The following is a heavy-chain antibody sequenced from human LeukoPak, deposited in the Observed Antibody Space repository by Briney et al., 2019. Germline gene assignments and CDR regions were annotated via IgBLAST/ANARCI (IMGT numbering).Heavy chain of an antibody. V-gene: IGHV3-7*01. CDR3: ARGSYYGSGSHYNEYYFDC. Sequence: GGSLRLSCVASGFTFSTYWMSWVRQAPGKGLEWVANLKYDGSDKYYVDSVKGRFTISRDNSKNTLYLQMNGLRAEDTALYYCARGSYYGSGSHYNEYYFDCWGQGTLVTVSS. J-gene: IGHJ4*02. CDR2: LKYDGSDK. D-gene: IGHD3-10*01. CDR1: GFTFSTYW.